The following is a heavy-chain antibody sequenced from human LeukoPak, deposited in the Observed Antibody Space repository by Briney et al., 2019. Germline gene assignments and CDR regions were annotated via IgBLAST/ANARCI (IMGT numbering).Heavy chain of an antibody. CDR2: FDPEDGET. J-gene: IGHJ4*02. Sequence: ASVKVSCKVSGYTLTELSMQWVRQAPGKGLEWMGGFDPEDGETIYAQKFQGRVTMTEDTSTDTAYMELSSLRSEDTAVYYCAAVNSGSYDFDYWGQGTLVTVSS. V-gene: IGHV1-24*01. CDR1: GYTLTELS. CDR3: AAVNSGSYDFDY. D-gene: IGHD1-26*01.